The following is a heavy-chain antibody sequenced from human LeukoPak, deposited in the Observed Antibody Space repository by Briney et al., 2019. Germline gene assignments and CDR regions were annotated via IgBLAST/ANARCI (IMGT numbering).Heavy chain of an antibody. CDR1: GFTFSGYA. CDR3: AKDVLGEDNWFDP. D-gene: IGHD3-10*01. CDR2: ISGSGRST. Sequence: PGGSLRLSCAVSGFTFSGYAVSWVRQAPEKGLEWVSSISGSGRSTYYADSVKGRFTISRDYSKNTVYLQMNSLRAEDTAVYYCAKDVLGEDNWFDPWGQGTLVTVSS. J-gene: IGHJ5*02. V-gene: IGHV3-23*01.